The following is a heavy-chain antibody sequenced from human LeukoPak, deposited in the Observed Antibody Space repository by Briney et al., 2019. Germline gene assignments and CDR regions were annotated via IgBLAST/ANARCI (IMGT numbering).Heavy chain of an antibody. V-gene: IGHV3-23*01. CDR3: ANTKYDFWSDTDC. Sequence: GGSLRLSCAASGFTFSNYGMSWARQAPGKGLEWVSDISGSGGSTYYADSVKGRFTISRDNSKNTLYLQMNSLRAEDTAVYYCANTKYDFWSDTDCWGQGTLVTVSS. CDR2: ISGSGGST. J-gene: IGHJ4*02. D-gene: IGHD3-3*01. CDR1: GFTFSNYG.